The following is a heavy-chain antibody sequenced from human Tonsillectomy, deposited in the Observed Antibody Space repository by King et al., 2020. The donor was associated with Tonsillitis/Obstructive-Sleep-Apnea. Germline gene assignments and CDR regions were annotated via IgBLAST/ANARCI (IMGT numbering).Heavy chain of an antibody. J-gene: IGHJ4*02. CDR1: GGSIGSSTYY. CDR3: ASALRDVDDDFPFDH. V-gene: IGHV4-39*02. D-gene: IGHD3-3*01. CDR2: VYYSGGT. Sequence: QLQESGPGLVKRSETLSLTCTVSGGSIGSSTYYWGWIRQPPGKGLEWIGSVYYSGGTYYNPSLRSRVTISVDTSKNHFSLRLTSVTAADTSVYYCASALRDVDDDFPFDHWGQGTLVTVSS.